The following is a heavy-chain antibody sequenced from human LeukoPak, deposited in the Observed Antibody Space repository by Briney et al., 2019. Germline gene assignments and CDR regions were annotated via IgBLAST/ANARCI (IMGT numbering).Heavy chain of an antibody. V-gene: IGHV3-21*01. CDR1: GFTFSTFA. CDR2: VSSSSSYI. D-gene: IGHD4-17*01. J-gene: IGHJ4*02. Sequence: SGGFLRLSCAASGFTFSTFAMDWVRQAPGKGLEWVSSVSSSSSYIYYADSVKGRFTISRDDAKNSLYLQMNSLRAEGTAVYHCARLRRDSFGDIFEIWGQGTLVTVSS. CDR3: ARLRRDSFGDIFEI.